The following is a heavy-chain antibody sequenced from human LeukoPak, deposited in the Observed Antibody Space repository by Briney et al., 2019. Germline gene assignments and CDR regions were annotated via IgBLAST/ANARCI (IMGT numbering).Heavy chain of an antibody. V-gene: IGHV1-69*13. D-gene: IGHD2-21*01. CDR1: GGTFSSYA. CDR3: AQTEAYCGGDCYSTYWFDP. J-gene: IGHJ5*02. Sequence: SVKVPCKASGGTFSSYAISWVRQAPEQGLEWMGGIIPIFGTANYAQKFQGRVTITADESTSTAYMELSSLRSEDTAVYYCAQTEAYCGGDCYSTYWFDPWGQGTLVTVSS. CDR2: IIPIFGTA.